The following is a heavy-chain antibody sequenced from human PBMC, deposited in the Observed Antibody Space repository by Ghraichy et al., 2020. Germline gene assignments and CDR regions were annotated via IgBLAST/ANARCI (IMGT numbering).Heavy chain of an antibody. CDR2: IYYSGST. J-gene: IGHJ4*02. CDR3: ARVRGYDYYFDY. Sequence: SETLSLTCTVSGGSISSGGYYWSWIRQHPGKGLEWIGYIYYSGSTYYNPSLKSRVTISVDTSKNQFSLKLSSVTAADTAVYYCARVRGYDYYFDYWGQGTLVTVSS. CDR1: GGSISSGGYY. V-gene: IGHV4-31*03. D-gene: IGHD5-12*01.